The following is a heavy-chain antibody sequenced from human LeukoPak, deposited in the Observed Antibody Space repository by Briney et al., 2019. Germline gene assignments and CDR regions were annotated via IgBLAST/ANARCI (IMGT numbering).Heavy chain of an antibody. CDR3: ARVGGSSWYGYYFDY. J-gene: IGHJ4*02. CDR2: ISAYNGNT. CDR1: GYTFTSYG. V-gene: IGHV1-18*01. D-gene: IGHD6-13*01. Sequence: ASVKVSCKASGYTFTSYGISWVRQAPGQGLEWMGWISAYNGNTNYAQKLQGRVTMTTDTSTSTAYMELRSLRSEDTAVYYCARVGGSSWYGYYFDYWGQGTLVTVSS.